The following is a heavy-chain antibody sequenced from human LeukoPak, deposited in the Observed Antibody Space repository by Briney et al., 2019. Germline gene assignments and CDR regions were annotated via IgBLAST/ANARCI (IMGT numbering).Heavy chain of an antibody. CDR1: AYTFTTYA. J-gene: IGHJ3*02. Sequence: GASVKVSCRASAYTFTTYAINWVRQDPGQGLEWMGWISAKDGNTNYAQKLEGRVTMTTDTSTSTAYMELRSLRSDDTAVYYCARGGIVVGGRDDAFDIWGQGTTVTVSS. D-gene: IGHD6-13*01. CDR3: ARGGIVVGGRDDAFDI. CDR2: ISAKDGNT. V-gene: IGHV1-18*01.